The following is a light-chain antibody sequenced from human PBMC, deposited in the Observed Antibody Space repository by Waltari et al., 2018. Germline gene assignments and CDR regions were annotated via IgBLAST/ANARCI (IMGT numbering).Light chain of an antibody. CDR3: ASWDDSLSAYV. CDR2: RND. V-gene: IGLV1-47*01. CDR1: TSNIGNNY. J-gene: IGLJ1*01. Sequence: QSVLTQPPSASATPGQSVTISCSGSTSNIGNNYVYWNQQLLGAAPKLLVSRNDQRPSGVPDRFSGSKSDTSTSLTISGLRSEDEAEYYCASWDDSLSAYVFGTGTKVTVL.